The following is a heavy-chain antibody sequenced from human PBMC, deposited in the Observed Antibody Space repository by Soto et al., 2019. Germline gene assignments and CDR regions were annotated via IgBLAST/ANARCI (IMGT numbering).Heavy chain of an antibody. Sequence: ASVKVSWKASGYPFNNYGMSGVRQAPGPGPEWMGWISVYNGNTNYAQKLQGRVTMTTDTSTSTAYMELRSLRSDDTAVYYCARVYDFWSGYQNPFDYWGQGTLVTSPQ. J-gene: IGHJ4*02. D-gene: IGHD3-3*01. CDR2: ISVYNGNT. CDR1: GYPFNNYG. CDR3: ARVYDFWSGYQNPFDY. V-gene: IGHV1-18*01.